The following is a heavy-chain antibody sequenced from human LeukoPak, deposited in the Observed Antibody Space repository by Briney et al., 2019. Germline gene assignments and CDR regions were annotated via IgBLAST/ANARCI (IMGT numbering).Heavy chain of an antibody. J-gene: IGHJ4*02. V-gene: IGHV1-8*01. CDR1: GYTFTNYD. CDR2: MNPNSGNT. D-gene: IGHD6-19*01. CDR3: ARSLRGWYKDY. Sequence: GASVKVSCKASGYTFTNYDINWVRQATGQGLERMGWMNPNSGNTAYAQKFQGRVTMTRDTSISTVYMELSSLRSEDTAVYYCARSLRGWYKDYWGQGTLVTVSA.